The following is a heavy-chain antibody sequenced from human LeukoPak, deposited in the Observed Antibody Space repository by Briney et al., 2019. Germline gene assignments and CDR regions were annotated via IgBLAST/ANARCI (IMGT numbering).Heavy chain of an antibody. V-gene: IGHV5-51*01. Sequence: GESLKISCKGSGYSSTSYWIGWVRQMPGKGLEWMGIIYPGDSDTRYSPSFQGQVTISADKSISTAYLQWSSLKASDTAMYYCARGELLRYFDWLYNSYYFDYWGQGTLVTVSS. CDR3: ARGELLRYFDWLYNSYYFDY. CDR1: GYSSTSYW. J-gene: IGHJ4*02. CDR2: IYPGDSDT. D-gene: IGHD3-9*01.